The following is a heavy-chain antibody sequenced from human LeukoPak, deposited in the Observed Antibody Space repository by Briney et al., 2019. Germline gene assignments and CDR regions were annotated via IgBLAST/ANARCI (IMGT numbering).Heavy chain of an antibody. V-gene: IGHV4-31*03. D-gene: IGHD2-8*01. J-gene: IGHJ5*02. CDR3: ARGWINGGFDP. Sequence: PSQTLSLTCTVSGGSICSGGYYWSWIRQHPGKGLEWIGYIYYSGSTYYNPSLKSRVTISVDTSKNQFSLKLSSVTAADTAVYYCARGWINGGFDPWGQGTLVTVSS. CDR2: IYYSGST. CDR1: GGSICSGGYY.